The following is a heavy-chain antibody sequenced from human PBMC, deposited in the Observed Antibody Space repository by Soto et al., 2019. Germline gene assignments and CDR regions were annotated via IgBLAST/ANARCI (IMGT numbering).Heavy chain of an antibody. D-gene: IGHD6-13*01. CDR1: GGSFSGYY. CDR3: ARGLSGAAAGTPIDY. V-gene: IGHV4-34*01. CDR2: INHSGST. Sequence: PSETLSLTCAVYGGSFSGYYWSWIRQPPGKGLEWIGEINHSGSTNYNPSLKSRVTISVDTSKNQFSLKLSSVTAADTAVYYCARGLSGAAAGTPIDYWGQGTLVTVSS. J-gene: IGHJ4*02.